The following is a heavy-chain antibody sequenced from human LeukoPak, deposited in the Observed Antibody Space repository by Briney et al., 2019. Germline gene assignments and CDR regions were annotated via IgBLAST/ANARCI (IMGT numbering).Heavy chain of an antibody. CDR3: ARGSGYSYGWDYYYYYYMDV. V-gene: IGHV4-34*01. CDR2: INHSGST. J-gene: IGHJ6*03. CDR1: GGSFSGYY. Sequence: SETLSLTCAVYGGSFSGYYWSWIRQPPGKGLEWIGEINHSGSTNYNPSLKSRVTISVDTSKNQFSLKLSSVTAADTAVYYCARGSGYSYGWDYYYYYYMDVWGKGTTVTVSS. D-gene: IGHD5-18*01.